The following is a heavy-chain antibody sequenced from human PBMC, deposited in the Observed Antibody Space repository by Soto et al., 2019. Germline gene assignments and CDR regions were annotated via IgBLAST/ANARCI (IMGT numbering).Heavy chain of an antibody. CDR1: GFTFSSYG. CDR2: IWYDGSNK. J-gene: IGHJ4*02. CDR3: ARDRMTVTTDYYFDY. Sequence: QVQLVESGGGVVQPGRSLRLSCAASGFTFSSYGMHWVRQAPGKGLEWVAVIWYDGSNKYYADSVKGRFTISRDNSKNTLYLQMNSLRAEDTAVYYCARDRMTVTTDYYFDYWGQGTLVTVSS. D-gene: IGHD4-17*01. V-gene: IGHV3-33*01.